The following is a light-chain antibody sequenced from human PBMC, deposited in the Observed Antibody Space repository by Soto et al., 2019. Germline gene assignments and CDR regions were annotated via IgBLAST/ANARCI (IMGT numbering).Light chain of an antibody. Sequence: EIVMTQSPVTLSVSPGERATLSCRASQSVSSNLAWYQQKPGQAPRLLIYGASTRATGIPARFSGSGSGTEFTLTISSLQSEDFAVYYCQQYNYWPPLTFGGGTKVEIK. V-gene: IGKV3-15*01. J-gene: IGKJ4*01. CDR3: QQYNYWPPLT. CDR2: GAS. CDR1: QSVSSN.